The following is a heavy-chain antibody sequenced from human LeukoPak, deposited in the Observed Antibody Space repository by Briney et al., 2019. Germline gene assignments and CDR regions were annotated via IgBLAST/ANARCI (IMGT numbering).Heavy chain of an antibody. J-gene: IGHJ4*02. CDR2: INPSGGST. D-gene: IGHD3-22*01. CDR3: ARDRYYYDSSGYIRGISFDY. CDR1: GYXFTSYY. Sequence: ASVKVSCKASGYXFTSYYIHWVRQAPGQGREWMGLINPSGGSTSYAQKFQGRVTMTRDTSTSTVYMELSSLRSEDTAVYYCARDRYYYDSSGYIRGISFDYWGQGTLVTVSS. V-gene: IGHV1-46*01.